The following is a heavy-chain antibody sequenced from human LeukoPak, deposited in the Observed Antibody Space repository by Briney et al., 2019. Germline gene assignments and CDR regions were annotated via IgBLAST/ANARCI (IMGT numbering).Heavy chain of an antibody. V-gene: IGHV3-30*02. Sequence: GGSLRLSCAASGFTFSSYGMHWVRQAPGKGLEWVAFIRYDGSSKYYADSVKGRFTTSRDNSKNTLYLQMNSLRAEDTAVYYCAKDQGGYEFDYWGQGTLVTVSS. CDR1: GFTFSSYG. J-gene: IGHJ4*02. D-gene: IGHD5-12*01. CDR3: AKDQGGYEFDY. CDR2: IRYDGSSK.